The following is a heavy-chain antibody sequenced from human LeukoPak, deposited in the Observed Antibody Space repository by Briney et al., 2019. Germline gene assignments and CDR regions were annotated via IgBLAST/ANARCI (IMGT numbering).Heavy chain of an antibody. D-gene: IGHD2-15*01. J-gene: IGHJ4*02. V-gene: IGHV3-30*02. Sequence: HPGGSLRLSCATSGFSFSTYGMHWVRQAPGKGLEWVAFIRYDGSNQYYAASVKGRFTISRGSSKNTLYLQMNSLRPEDTAVYSCPKDGGAFDVDYWGQGTLVTVSS. CDR2: IRYDGSNQ. CDR3: PKDGGAFDVDY. CDR1: GFSFSTYG.